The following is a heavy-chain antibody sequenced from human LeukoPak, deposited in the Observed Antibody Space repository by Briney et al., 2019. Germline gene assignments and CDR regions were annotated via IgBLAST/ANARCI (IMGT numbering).Heavy chain of an antibody. CDR2: ISYDGSNK. V-gene: IGHV3-30*18. D-gene: IGHD3-9*01. CDR3: AKDGPRDNILTGYYTEDTPYYYYGMDV. CDR1: GFTFSSYG. Sequence: PGRSLRLSCAASGFTFSSYGMHWVRQAPGKGLEWVAVISYDGSNKYYADSVKGRFTISRDNSKNTLYLQMNSLRAEDTAVYYCAKDGPRDNILTGYYTEDTPYYYYGMDVWGQGTTVTVSS. J-gene: IGHJ6*02.